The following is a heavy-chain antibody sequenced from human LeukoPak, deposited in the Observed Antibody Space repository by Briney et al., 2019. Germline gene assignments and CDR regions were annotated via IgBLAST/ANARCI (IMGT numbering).Heavy chain of an antibody. CDR1: GFTFTDYY. D-gene: IGHD4-23*01. J-gene: IGHJ4*02. CDR3: ARDRGKVGSNSPLGY. V-gene: IGHV3-11*01. Sequence: PGGSLRLSCAASGFTFTDYYMSWIRQAPGKGLEWVSYISHSGTTIYYADSVKGRFTISRDNSKNSLYLRMNSLRAEDTAVYYCARDRGKVGSNSPLGYWGQGTLVTVSS. CDR2: ISHSGTTI.